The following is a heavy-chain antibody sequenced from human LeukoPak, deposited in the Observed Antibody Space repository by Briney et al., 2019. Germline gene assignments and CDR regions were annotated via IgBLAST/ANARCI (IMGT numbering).Heavy chain of an antibody. J-gene: IGHJ5*02. V-gene: IGHV3-48*02. CDR2: ISSSSTI. D-gene: IGHD4-23*01. CDR3: ARELVVDGGWFDP. CDR1: GFTFSSYS. Sequence: GGSLRLSCAASGFTFSSYSMNWVRQAPGKGLEWVSYISSSSTIYYADSVKGRFTISRDNAKNSLYLQMNSLRDEDTAVYYCARELVVDGGWFDPWGQGTLVTVSS.